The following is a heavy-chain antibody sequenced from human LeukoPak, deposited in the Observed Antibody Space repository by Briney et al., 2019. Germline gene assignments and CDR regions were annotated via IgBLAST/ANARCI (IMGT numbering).Heavy chain of an antibody. J-gene: IGHJ4*02. Sequence: GRSLRLSCAASGFTLDDYAMHWVRQAPGKGLEWVSGISWNSGSIGYADSVKGRFTISRDNSKNTLYLQMNSLRAEDTAVYYCAKTYCGGDCYSEIDYWGQGTLVTVSS. CDR3: AKTYCGGDCYSEIDY. CDR1: GFTLDDYA. CDR2: ISWNSGSI. V-gene: IGHV3-9*01. D-gene: IGHD2-21*02.